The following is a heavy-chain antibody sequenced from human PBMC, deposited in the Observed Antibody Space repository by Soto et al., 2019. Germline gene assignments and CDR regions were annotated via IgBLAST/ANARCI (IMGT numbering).Heavy chain of an antibody. V-gene: IGHV4-59*01. CDR2: IYYSGST. J-gene: IGHJ4*02. CDR1: GGSISSYY. CDR3: ARVPGVGATSWYFDY. D-gene: IGHD1-26*01. Sequence: SETLSLTCTVSGGSISSYYWSWIRQPPGKGLEWIGYIYYSGSTNYNPSLKGRVTISVDTSKNQFSLKLSSVTTADTAVYYCARVPGVGATSWYFDYWGQGTLVTVSS.